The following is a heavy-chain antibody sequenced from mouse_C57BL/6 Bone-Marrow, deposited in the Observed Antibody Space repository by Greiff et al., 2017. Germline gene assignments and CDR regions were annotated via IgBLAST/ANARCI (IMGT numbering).Heavy chain of an antibody. D-gene: IGHD2-1*01. V-gene: IGHV1-26*01. Sequence: EVQLQQSGPELVKPGASVKISCKASGYTFTDYYMNWVKQSHGKSLEWIGDINPNNGGTSYNQKFKGKATLTVDKSSSTAYMELRSLTSEDSAVYYCARYYGNPYYFAYWGQGTTLTVSS. CDR2: INPNNGGT. CDR3: ARYYGNPYYFAY. CDR1: GYTFTDYY. J-gene: IGHJ2*01.